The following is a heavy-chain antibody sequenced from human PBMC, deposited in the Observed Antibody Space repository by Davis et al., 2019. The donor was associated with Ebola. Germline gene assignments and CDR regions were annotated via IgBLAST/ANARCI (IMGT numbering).Heavy chain of an antibody. CDR2: ISWNSGSI. V-gene: IGHV3-9*01. CDR3: ATANRAISGY. Sequence: SLKISCAASGFTFDDYAMHWVRQAPGKGLEWVSGISWNSGSIGYADSVKGRFTISRDNVKKSLYLQVNSLRAEDTAVYYCATANRAISGYWGQGTLVTVSS. D-gene: IGHD2-2*02. CDR1: GFTFDDYA. J-gene: IGHJ4*02.